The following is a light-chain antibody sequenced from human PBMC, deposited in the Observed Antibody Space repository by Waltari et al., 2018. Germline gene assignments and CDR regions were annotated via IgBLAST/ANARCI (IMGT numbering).Light chain of an antibody. Sequence: DIQMTQSPSSLSASVGDRVTITCQASQDIMTYLNWFQQKPGKAPKLLIFDATNLETGVPSRFSGSGSGADFTFTISSLQPEDVATYYCQQYDYLPALTFGGGTKVEIK. CDR3: QQYDYLPALT. V-gene: IGKV1-33*01. J-gene: IGKJ4*01. CDR1: QDIMTY. CDR2: DAT.